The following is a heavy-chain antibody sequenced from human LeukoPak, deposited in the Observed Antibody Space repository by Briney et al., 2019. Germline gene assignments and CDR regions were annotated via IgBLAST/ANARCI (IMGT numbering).Heavy chain of an antibody. V-gene: IGHV3-23*01. CDR3: LYGSGSYAFDI. J-gene: IGHJ3*02. CDR2: IRGSRHST. CDR1: GFTFNSYA. Sequence: GGSLRLSCAASGFTFNSYAMSWVRQAPGKALEWVSAIRGSRHSTYYADSVKGRFTISGDNSKNTLYLQMNSLRAEDTAVYYCLYGSGSYAFDIWGQGTMVTVSS. D-gene: IGHD3-10*01.